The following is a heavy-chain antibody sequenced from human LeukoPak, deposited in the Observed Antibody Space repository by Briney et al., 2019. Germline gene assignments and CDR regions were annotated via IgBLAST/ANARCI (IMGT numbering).Heavy chain of an antibody. J-gene: IGHJ3*02. CDR1: GFTFSSYW. CDR3: ARPYSSGWYSDAFDI. Sequence: PGGSLRLSCAASGFTFSSYWMSWVRQAPGKGLEWVANIKQDVSEKYYVDSVKGRFTISRDNAKNSLYLQMNSLRAEDTAVYYCARPYSSGWYSDAFDIWGQGTMVTVSS. CDR2: IKQDVSEK. V-gene: IGHV3-7*01. D-gene: IGHD6-19*01.